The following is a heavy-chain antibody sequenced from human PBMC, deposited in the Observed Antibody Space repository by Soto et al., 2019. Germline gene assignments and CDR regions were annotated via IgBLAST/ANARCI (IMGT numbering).Heavy chain of an antibody. J-gene: IGHJ5*02. D-gene: IGHD3-22*01. V-gene: IGHV1-8*01. Sequence: ASVKVSCKASGYTFTSYDINWVRQATGQGLEWMGCMNPNSGNTGYAQKFQGRVTMTRNTYISTAYMELSSLRSEDTAVYYCAREIDSSGYSWFDPWGQGTLVTVSS. CDR2: MNPNSGNT. CDR1: GYTFTSYD. CDR3: AREIDSSGYSWFDP.